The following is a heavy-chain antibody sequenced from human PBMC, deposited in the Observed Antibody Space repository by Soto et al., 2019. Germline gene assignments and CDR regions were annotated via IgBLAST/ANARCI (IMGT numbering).Heavy chain of an antibody. D-gene: IGHD2-8*01. CDR1: GFTFDDYA. J-gene: IGHJ4*02. CDR3: AKGPNYLMIDY. CDR2: ISWNSGSI. Sequence: EVQLVGSGGGLVQPGRSLRLSCAASGFTFDDYAMHWVRQAPGKGLEWVSGISWNSGSIGYADSVKGRFTISRDNAKNSLYLQMNSLRAEDTALYYCAKGPNYLMIDYWGQGTLVTVSS. V-gene: IGHV3-9*01.